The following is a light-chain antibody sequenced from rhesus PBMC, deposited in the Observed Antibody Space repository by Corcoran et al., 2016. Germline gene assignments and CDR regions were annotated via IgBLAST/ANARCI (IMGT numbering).Light chain of an antibody. CDR1: QGISSC. CDR2: YAY. V-gene: IGKV1-19*01. J-gene: IGKJ1*01. CDR3: PQYDDLPRT. Sequence: DIQMTQSPSSLSASVGDKVTITCHASQGISSCLAWYQRKPGKAPRPLLYYAYILQSGVPSRFSGNGSGEDYTLTLSSLQPVDFATYSCPQYDDLPRTFGQGTKVEIK.